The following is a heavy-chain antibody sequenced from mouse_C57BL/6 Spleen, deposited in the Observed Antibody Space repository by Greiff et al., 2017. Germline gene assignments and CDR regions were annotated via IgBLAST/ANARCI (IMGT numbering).Heavy chain of an antibody. CDR1: GFSLTSYG. J-gene: IGHJ2*01. D-gene: IGHD2-3*01. Sequence: VQVVESGPGLVAPSQSLSITCTVSGFSLTSYGVHWVRQPPGKGLEWLVVIWSDGSTTYNSALKSRLSISKDNSKSQVFLKMNSLQTDDTAMYYCARHGDGYYNYFDYWGQGTTLTVSS. CDR2: IWSDGST. V-gene: IGHV2-6-1*01. CDR3: ARHGDGYYNYFDY.